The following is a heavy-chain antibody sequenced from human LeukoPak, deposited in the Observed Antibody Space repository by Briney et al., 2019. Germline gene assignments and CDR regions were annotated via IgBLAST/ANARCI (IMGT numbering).Heavy chain of an antibody. D-gene: IGHD4-17*01. CDR3: ARNIYGDYYYDYYMDV. CDR2: IYYSRST. Sequence: SETLSLTCTVSGGSISSYYWSWIRQPPGKGLEWIGYIYYSRSTNYNPSLKSRVTISVDTSKNQFSLKLSSVTAADTAVYYCARNIYGDYYYDYYMDVWGKGTTVTVSS. J-gene: IGHJ6*03. CDR1: GGSISSYY. V-gene: IGHV4-59*01.